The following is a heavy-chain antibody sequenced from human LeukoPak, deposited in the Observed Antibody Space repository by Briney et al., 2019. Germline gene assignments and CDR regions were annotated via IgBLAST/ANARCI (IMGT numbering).Heavy chain of an antibody. J-gene: IGHJ4*02. CDR3: ARVSAEDILFDY. Sequence: SETLSLTFTVSGGSISSYYWSWIRQPPGKGLEWIGYIYYSGSTNYNPSLKSRVTISVDTSKNQFSLKLSSVTAADTAVYYCARVSAEDILFDYWGQGTLVTVSS. CDR1: GGSISSYY. CDR2: IYYSGST. D-gene: IGHD1-14*01. V-gene: IGHV4-59*01.